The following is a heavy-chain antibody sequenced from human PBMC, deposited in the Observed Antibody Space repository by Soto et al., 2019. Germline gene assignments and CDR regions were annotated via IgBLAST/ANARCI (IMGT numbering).Heavy chain of an antibody. V-gene: IGHV5-51*01. CDR2: IYPGDSDT. CDR3: VRPDIPSRSGGYDYPFDV. D-gene: IGHD3-22*01. CDR1: GYIFNIYW. J-gene: IGHJ4*02. Sequence: PGESLKISCKASGYIFNIYWIGWVRQMPGKGLEWMGVIYPGDSDTRYSPSFQGQVSISVDKSISTAYLRWSSLKASDTAIYYCVRPDIPSRSGGYDYPFDVWGQGTQVTVSS.